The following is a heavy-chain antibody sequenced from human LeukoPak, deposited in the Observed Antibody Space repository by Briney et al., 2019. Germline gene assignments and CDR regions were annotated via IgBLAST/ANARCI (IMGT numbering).Heavy chain of an antibody. Sequence: GGSLRLSCLASGFTFSNYAMSWVRQAPGKGLEWVSGITISGKTAYYADSVKGRFTISRDNSKNTLYLQMNSLRAEDTAVYYCARVHGSSWHHYFDYWGQGTLVTVSS. CDR3: ARVHGSSWHHYFDY. D-gene: IGHD6-13*01. CDR2: ITISGKTA. V-gene: IGHV3-23*01. J-gene: IGHJ4*02. CDR1: GFTFSNYA.